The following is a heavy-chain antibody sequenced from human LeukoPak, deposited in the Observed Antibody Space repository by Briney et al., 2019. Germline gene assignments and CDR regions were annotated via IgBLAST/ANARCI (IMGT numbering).Heavy chain of an antibody. Sequence: GGSLRLSCAASGFTFDDYAMHWVRQAPGKGLEWGSGISWNSGSIGYADSVKGRFTISRDNAKNSLYLQMNSLRAEDTALYYCAKDATEWLRFVDYWGQGTLVTVSS. CDR1: GFTFDDYA. CDR3: AKDATEWLRFVDY. D-gene: IGHD5-12*01. CDR2: ISWNSGSI. J-gene: IGHJ4*02. V-gene: IGHV3-9*01.